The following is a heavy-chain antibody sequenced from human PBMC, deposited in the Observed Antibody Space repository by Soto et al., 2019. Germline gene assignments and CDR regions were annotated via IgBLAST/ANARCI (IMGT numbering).Heavy chain of an antibody. CDR2: ISYDGSNK. CDR1: GCTFSSYG. J-gene: IGHJ4*02. V-gene: IGHV3-30*18. Sequence: QVQLVESGGGVVQPGRSLRLSCAASGCTFSSYGMHWVRQAPGKGLEWVAVISYDGSNKYYADSVKGRFTISRDNSKNTLYLQMNSLRAEDTAVYYCAKGLRYCSSTSCQGWGQGTLVTVSS. D-gene: IGHD2-2*01. CDR3: AKGLRYCSSTSCQG.